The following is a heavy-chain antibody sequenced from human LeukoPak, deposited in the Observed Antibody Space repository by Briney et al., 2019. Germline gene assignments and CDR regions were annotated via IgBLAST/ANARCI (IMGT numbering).Heavy chain of an antibody. D-gene: IGHD2/OR15-2a*01. CDR3: GHRILLPAASERFDS. V-gene: IGHV2-5*01. Sequence: SGPTLVNPTQTLTLTCTFSGFSLSSSGMGVGWIRQAPGKALEWLALIYWNDDKRYNPSLKSRLTITKDTSKNQVVLTLTTVDPVDTATYYCGHRILLPAASERFDSWGQGALVTVSS. CDR1: GFSLSSSGMG. J-gene: IGHJ4*02. CDR2: IYWNDDK.